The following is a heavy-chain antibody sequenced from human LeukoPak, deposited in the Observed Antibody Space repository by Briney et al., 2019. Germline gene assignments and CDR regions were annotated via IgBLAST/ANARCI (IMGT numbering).Heavy chain of an antibody. CDR1: GFKFSDHW. V-gene: IGHV3-74*03. J-gene: IGHJ5*02. CDR2: MNGHGSVT. CDR3: AREGTEWEPQAWFDP. D-gene: IGHD1-26*01. Sequence: GGSLRLSCAASGFKFSDHWMYWVRQVPGQGLMWVARMNGHGSVTTYEQSVRGRFTISRDNSKNTLYLQMNSLRAEDTAVYYCAREGTEWEPQAWFDPWGQGTLVTVSS.